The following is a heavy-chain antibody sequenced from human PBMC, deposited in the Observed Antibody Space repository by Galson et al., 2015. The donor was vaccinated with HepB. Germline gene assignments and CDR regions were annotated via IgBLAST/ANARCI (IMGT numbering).Heavy chain of an antibody. Sequence: TLSLTCAVSGGSISSGGYSWSWIRQPPGKGLEWIGYIYHSGSTYYNPSLKSRVTISVDRSKNQFSLKLSSVTAADTAVYYCARDPIGSSGYYGDWGQGTLVTVSS. V-gene: IGHV4-30-2*01. J-gene: IGHJ4*02. CDR2: IYHSGST. D-gene: IGHD3-22*01. CDR1: GGSISSGGYS. CDR3: ARDPIGSSGYYGD.